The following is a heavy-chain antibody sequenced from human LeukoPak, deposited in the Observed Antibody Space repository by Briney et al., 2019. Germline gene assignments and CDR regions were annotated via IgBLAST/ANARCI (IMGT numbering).Heavy chain of an antibody. Sequence: GGSLRLSCAASGFTFSSYAMSWVRQAPGKGLEWVSAISGSGGNTYYADSVKGRFTISRDNSKNTLYLQMNSLRAEDTAVYYCAKGIDVLYYDSSGYRTAYYFDYWGQGTLVTVSS. CDR1: GFTFSSYA. CDR2: ISGSGGNT. CDR3: AKGIDVLYYDSSGYRTAYYFDY. D-gene: IGHD3-22*01. V-gene: IGHV3-23*01. J-gene: IGHJ4*02.